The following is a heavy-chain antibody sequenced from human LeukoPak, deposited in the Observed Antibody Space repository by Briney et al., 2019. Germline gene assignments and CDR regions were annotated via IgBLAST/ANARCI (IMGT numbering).Heavy chain of an antibody. Sequence: SETLSLTCTVSGGSISSSSYYWGWIRQPPGKGLEWIGSIYYSGSTHYNPSLKSRVTISVDTFKNQFSLKLSSVTAADTAVYYCARRGYCSSTSCFWHFDYWGQGTLVTVSS. J-gene: IGHJ4*02. D-gene: IGHD2-2*01. CDR2: IYYSGST. CDR3: ARRGYCSSTSCFWHFDY. V-gene: IGHV4-39*01. CDR1: GGSISSSSYY.